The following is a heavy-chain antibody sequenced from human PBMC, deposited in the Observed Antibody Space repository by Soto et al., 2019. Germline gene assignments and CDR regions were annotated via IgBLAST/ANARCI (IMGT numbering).Heavy chain of an antibody. CDR3: ARSPRGCSSTSCLDY. V-gene: IGHV4-59*01. J-gene: IGHJ4*02. Sequence: NPSETLSLTCTVSGGSISSYYWSWIRQPPGKGLEWIGYIYYSGSTNYNPSLKSRVTISVDTSKNQFSLKLNSVTAADTAVYYCARSPRGCSSTSCLDYWGQGTLVTAPQ. D-gene: IGHD2-2*01. CDR1: GGSISSYY. CDR2: IYYSGST.